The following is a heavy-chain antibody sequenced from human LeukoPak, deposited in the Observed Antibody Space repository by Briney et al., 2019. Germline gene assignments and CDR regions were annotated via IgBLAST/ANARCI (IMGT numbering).Heavy chain of an antibody. CDR2: ISYDGSNK. Sequence: GGSLRLSCAASGFTFRSYAMHWVRQAPGKGLEWVAVISYDGSNKYYADSVKGRFTISRDNSKNTLYLQMNSLRAEDTAVYYCAREFWKEIYAFDIWGQGTMVTVSS. CDR1: GFTFRSYA. V-gene: IGHV3-30-3*01. D-gene: IGHD1-1*01. J-gene: IGHJ3*02. CDR3: AREFWKEIYAFDI.